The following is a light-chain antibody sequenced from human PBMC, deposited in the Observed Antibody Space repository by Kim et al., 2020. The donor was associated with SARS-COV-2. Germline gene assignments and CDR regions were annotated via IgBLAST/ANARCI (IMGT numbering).Light chain of an antibody. CDR3: SSFTSSGTFV. V-gene: IGLV2-14*03. CDR1: SGDIGRYNF. CDR2: NVT. Sequence: QPVLTQPASVSGSPGQSITISCTGSSGDIGRYNFVTWYQQHPDKAHKLMIYNVTKRPSGVSNRFSGSKSGNTASLTISGLQAEDEVDYYCSSFTSSGTFVFGGGTQLTVL. J-gene: IGLJ2*01.